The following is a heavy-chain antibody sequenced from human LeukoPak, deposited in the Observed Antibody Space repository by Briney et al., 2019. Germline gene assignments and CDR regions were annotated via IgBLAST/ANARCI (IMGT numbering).Heavy chain of an antibody. CDR2: ISGSGSTI. V-gene: IGHV3-48*03. D-gene: IGHD1-26*01. J-gene: IGHJ5*02. CDR1: GFTFSSYE. Sequence: GGSLRLSCAASGFTFSSYELNWVRQAPGKGLEWVSYISGSGSTIYYTDSVKSRFTISRDNAKNSLYLQMNGLRAEDTAVYYCARVSCSGNYFNWFAPWGQGTLVTVSS. CDR3: ARVSCSGNYFNWFAP.